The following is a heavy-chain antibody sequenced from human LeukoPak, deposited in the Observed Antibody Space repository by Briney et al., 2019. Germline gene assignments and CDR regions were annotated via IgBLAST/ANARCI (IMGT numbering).Heavy chain of an antibody. D-gene: IGHD3-22*01. J-gene: IGHJ6*02. V-gene: IGHV3-64D*06. Sequence: PGGSLRLSCPASGFTFSSYAMHWVRQAPGKGLEYVSAISSNGGSTYYADSVKGRFTISRDNSKNTLYLQMSSLRAEDTAVYYCVKDDSSGYYWPGGMDVWAKGPRSPSP. CDR3: VKDDSSGYYWPGGMDV. CDR2: ISSNGGST. CDR1: GFTFSSYA.